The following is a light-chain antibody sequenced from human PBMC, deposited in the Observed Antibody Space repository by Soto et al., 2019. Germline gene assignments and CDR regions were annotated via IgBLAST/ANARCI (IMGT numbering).Light chain of an antibody. CDR3: QQANSLPLT. J-gene: IGKJ4*01. Sequence: QDIGSWLTWYQHKPGKAPPLRISTASSLQSGVPSRFSGSGSGTEFTLTISSLQPEDFATCYCQQANSLPLTFGGGTNVDIK. V-gene: IGKV1D-12*01. CDR1: QDIGSW. CDR2: TAS.